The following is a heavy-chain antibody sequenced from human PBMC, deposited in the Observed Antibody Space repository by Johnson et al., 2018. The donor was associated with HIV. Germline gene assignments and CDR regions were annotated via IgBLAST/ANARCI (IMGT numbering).Heavy chain of an antibody. Sequence: VQLVESGGGMVRPGGSLRLSCAASGFTFSSYWMSWVRQAPGKGLEWVANIKQDGSEKYYVDSVKGRITISRDNAKNSLYLQMNSLRAEDTAVYYCAKDIRLVSAYYDILSGTSFDAFDIWGQGTMVTVSS. D-gene: IGHD3-9*01. V-gene: IGHV3-7*01. CDR1: GFTFSSYW. CDR3: AKDIRLVSAYYDILSGTSFDAFDI. J-gene: IGHJ3*02. CDR2: IKQDGSEK.